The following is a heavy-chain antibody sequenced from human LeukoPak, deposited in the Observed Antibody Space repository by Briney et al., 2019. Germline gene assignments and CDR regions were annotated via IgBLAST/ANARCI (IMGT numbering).Heavy chain of an antibody. J-gene: IGHJ5*02. D-gene: IGHD3-9*01. Sequence: PSETLSLTCTVSGGSISSSSYYWGWIRQPPGKGLEWIGSIYYSGSTYYNPSLKSRVTISVDTSKNQFSLKLSSVTAADTAVYYCARHLTRYFGQFGSYVWSLNWFDPWGQGTLVTVSS. CDR3: ARHLTRYFGQFGSYVWSLNWFDP. CDR1: GGSISSSSYY. V-gene: IGHV4-39*01. CDR2: IYYSGST.